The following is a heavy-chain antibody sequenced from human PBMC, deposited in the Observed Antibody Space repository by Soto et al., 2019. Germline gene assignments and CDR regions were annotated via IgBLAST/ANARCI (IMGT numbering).Heavy chain of an antibody. CDR1: GFTFSSYG. V-gene: IGHV3-30*18. D-gene: IGHD6-6*01. CDR3: AKDLEYSSSSGTY. Sequence: QVQLVESGGGVVQPGRSLRLSCAASGFTFSSYGMHWVRQAPGKGLEWVAVISYDGSNKYYADSVKGRFTISRDNSKNTLYLQMNSLRAEDTAVYYCAKDLEYSSSSGTYWGQGTLVTVSS. CDR2: ISYDGSNK. J-gene: IGHJ4*02.